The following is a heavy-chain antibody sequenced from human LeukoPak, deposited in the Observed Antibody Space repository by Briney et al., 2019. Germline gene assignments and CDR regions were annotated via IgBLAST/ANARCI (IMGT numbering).Heavy chain of an antibody. CDR2: IYYSGST. J-gene: IGHJ4*02. CDR1: GGSISSSSYY. CDR3: ARAHSYGYTLDY. Sequence: PSETLSLTCTVSGGSISSSSYYWGWIRQPPGKGLEWIGSIYYSGSTYYNPSLKSRVTISVDTSKNQFSLKLSSVTAADTAVYYCARAHSYGYTLDYWGQGTLVTVSS. V-gene: IGHV4-39*07. D-gene: IGHD5-18*01.